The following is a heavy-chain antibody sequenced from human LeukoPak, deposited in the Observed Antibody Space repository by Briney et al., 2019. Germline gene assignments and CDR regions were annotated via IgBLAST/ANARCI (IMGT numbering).Heavy chain of an antibody. D-gene: IGHD6-13*01. Sequence: PRGSLRLSCAASGFTVSSNYMSWVRQAPGKGLEWVSVIYSGGSTYYADSVKGRFTISRDNSKNTLYLQMNSLRAEDTAVYYCARVPAGYSSSWYYFDYWGQGTLVTVSS. CDR3: ARVPAGYSSSWYYFDY. CDR2: IYSGGST. J-gene: IGHJ4*02. V-gene: IGHV3-66*01. CDR1: GFTVSSNY.